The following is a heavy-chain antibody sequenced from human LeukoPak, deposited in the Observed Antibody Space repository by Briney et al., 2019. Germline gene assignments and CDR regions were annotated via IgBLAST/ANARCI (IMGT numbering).Heavy chain of an antibody. Sequence: PGGSLRLSCAASGFTFSSYSMNWVRQAPGKGLEWVSSISSSSSYIYYADSVKGRFTISRDNAKYSLYLQMNSLRAEDTAVYYCAREGDDFWSGYSYWGQGTLVTVSS. CDR3: AREGDDFWSGYSY. D-gene: IGHD3-3*01. V-gene: IGHV3-21*01. J-gene: IGHJ4*02. CDR1: GFTFSSYS. CDR2: ISSSSSYI.